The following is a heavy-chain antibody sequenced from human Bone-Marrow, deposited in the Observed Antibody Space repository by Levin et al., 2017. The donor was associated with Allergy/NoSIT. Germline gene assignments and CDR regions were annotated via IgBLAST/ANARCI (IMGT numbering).Heavy chain of an antibody. CDR1: GYSLTQLA. CDR3: ATDAEWNDGLDY. V-gene: IGHV1-24*01. D-gene: IGHD1-1*01. Sequence: ASVKVSFKVSGYSLTQLAMHWVRQAPGKGLEWMGGLDPEKDETVYAQKFQGRVTMTEDTSTDTAYMELSSLRSDDTAVYYCATDAEWNDGLDYWGQGTLVTVSS. CDR2: LDPEKDET. J-gene: IGHJ4*02.